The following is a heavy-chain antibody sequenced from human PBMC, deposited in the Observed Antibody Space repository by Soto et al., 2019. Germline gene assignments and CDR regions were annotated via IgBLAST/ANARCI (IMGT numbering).Heavy chain of an antibody. CDR1: GGSISSGDYY. D-gene: IGHD1-7*01. V-gene: IGHV4-31*03. CDR2: MYDSGST. Sequence: PSETLSLTCTVSGGSISSGDYYWNWIRQHPGKGLEWIGYMYDSGSTYHNPSLKSRVTISGDTSKNQLSLKLRSVAAADTAVYYCATGGVGTTFRHWGQGTLVTVSS. J-gene: IGHJ4*02. CDR3: ATGGVGTTFRH.